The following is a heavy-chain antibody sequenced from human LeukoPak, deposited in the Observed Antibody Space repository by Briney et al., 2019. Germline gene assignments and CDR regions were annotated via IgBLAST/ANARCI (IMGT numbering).Heavy chain of an antibody. CDR1: GGSISSGSYY. CDR2: IYTSGCT. CDR3: ARDPIVVVPAANPSYYMDV. J-gene: IGHJ6*03. V-gene: IGHV4-61*02. Sequence: PSETLSLTCTVSGGSISSGSYYWRWIRQPAGKGLEWIERIYTSGCTNYSPSLKSRLTISVDTSKNQSSLKLSSVTAADTAVYYCARDPIVVVPAANPSYYMDVWGKGTTVTVSS. D-gene: IGHD2-2*01.